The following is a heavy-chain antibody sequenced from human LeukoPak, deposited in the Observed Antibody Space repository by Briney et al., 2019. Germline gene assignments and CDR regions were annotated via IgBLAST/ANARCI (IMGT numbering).Heavy chain of an antibody. D-gene: IGHD3-9*01. V-gene: IGHV4-4*07. J-gene: IGHJ4*02. CDR2: IYTSGST. Sequence: SETLSLTCTVSGGSISSYYWSWIRQPAGKRLEWIGRIYTSGSTNYNPSLKSRVTMSVDTSKNQFSLKLSSVTAADTAVYYCARAISDYDILTGYYLQVGYFDYWGQGTLVTVSS. CDR1: GGSISSYY. CDR3: ARAISDYDILTGYYLQVGYFDY.